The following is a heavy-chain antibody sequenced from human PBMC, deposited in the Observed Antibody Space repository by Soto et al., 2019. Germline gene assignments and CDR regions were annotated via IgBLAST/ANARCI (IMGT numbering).Heavy chain of an antibody. V-gene: IGHV4-34*01. CDR1: GGSFSGYQ. CDR2: INHSGST. D-gene: IGHD3-16*01. CDR3: ARYGEVTPRRYGTDV. J-gene: IGHJ6*02. Sequence: PSETLSLTCAVYGGSFSGYQWSWIRQAPGKGLEWIGEINHSGSTNYSPSLKSRVTISIDTSKNQFSLMLSSVTAADTAMYYCARYGEVTPRRYGTDVWGQGTTVTVSS.